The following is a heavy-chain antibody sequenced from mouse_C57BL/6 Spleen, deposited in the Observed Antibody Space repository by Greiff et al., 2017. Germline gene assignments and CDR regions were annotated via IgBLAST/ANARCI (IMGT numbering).Heavy chain of an antibody. J-gene: IGHJ4*01. CDR2: ISDGGSYT. CDR3: ARGGDYDEDYAMDG. V-gene: IGHV5-4*03. Sequence: EVKVVESGGGLVKPGGSLKLSCAASGFTFSSYAMSWVRQTPEKRLEWVATISDGGSYTYYPDNVKGRFTISRDNAKNNLYLQMSHLKSEDTAMYYCARGGDYDEDYAMDGWGQGTSVTVSS. CDR1: GFTFSSYA. D-gene: IGHD2-4*01.